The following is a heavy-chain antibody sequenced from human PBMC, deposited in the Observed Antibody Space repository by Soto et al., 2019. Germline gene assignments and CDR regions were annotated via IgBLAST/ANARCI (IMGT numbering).Heavy chain of an antibody. CDR1: GGSISSSNW. CDR2: IYHSGST. Sequence: SETLSLTCAVSGGSISSSNWWSWVRQPPGKGLEWIGEIYHSGSTNYNPSLKSRVTISVDKSKNQFSLKLSSVTAADTAVYYCARSYYDSSGYYYFDYWGQGTLVT. V-gene: IGHV4-4*02. D-gene: IGHD3-22*01. CDR3: ARSYYDSSGYYYFDY. J-gene: IGHJ4*02.